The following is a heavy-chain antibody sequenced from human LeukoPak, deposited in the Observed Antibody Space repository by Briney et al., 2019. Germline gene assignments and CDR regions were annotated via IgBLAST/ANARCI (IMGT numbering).Heavy chain of an antibody. D-gene: IGHD3-3*01. J-gene: IGHJ4*02. CDR1: GFPFDDYA. CDR3: ARDKLEWFIDY. V-gene: IGHV3-48*01. Sequence: GGSLRLSCAASGFPFDDYAMHWVRQAPGKGLEWVSYISSSGSTIYYADSVKGRFTISRDNAKNSLYLQMNSLRAEDTAVYYCARDKLEWFIDYWGQGTLVTVSS. CDR2: ISSSGSTI.